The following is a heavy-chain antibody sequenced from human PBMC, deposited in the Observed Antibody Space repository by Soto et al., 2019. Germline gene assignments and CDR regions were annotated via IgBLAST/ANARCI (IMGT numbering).Heavy chain of an antibody. J-gene: IGHJ4*02. Sequence: SETLSLTCTVSGGSISSSSYSWGWNRQPPGKGLEWIGSIHYSGSTYYNPSLKSRVTISVDTSKNQFSLKLRSVTAADTAVYYCARAPRGNYGYPSYFDYWGQGTLVTVSS. CDR2: IHYSGST. V-gene: IGHV4-39*07. CDR3: ARAPRGNYGYPSYFDY. D-gene: IGHD3-10*01. CDR1: GGSISSSSYS.